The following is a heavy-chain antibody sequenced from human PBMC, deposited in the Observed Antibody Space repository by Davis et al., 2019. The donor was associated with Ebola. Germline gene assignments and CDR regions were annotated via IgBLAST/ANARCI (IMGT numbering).Heavy chain of an antibody. CDR2: IYYSGST. CDR1: GGSISSSSYY. Sequence: PSETLSLTCTVSGGSISSSSYYWGWIRQPPGKGLEWIGSIYYSGSTYYNPSLKSRVTISVDTSKNQFSLKLSSVTAADTAVYYCASQGITIFGVATMGLVDVWGQGTTVTVSS. CDR3: ASQGITIFGVATMGLVDV. J-gene: IGHJ6*02. D-gene: IGHD3-3*01. V-gene: IGHV4-39*01.